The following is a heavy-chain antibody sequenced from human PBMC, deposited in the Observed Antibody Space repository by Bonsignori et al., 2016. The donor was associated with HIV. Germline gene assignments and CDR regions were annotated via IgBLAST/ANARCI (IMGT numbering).Heavy chain of an antibody. J-gene: IGHJ3*02. CDR1: GGSISSTNYF. D-gene: IGHD2-15*01. CDR3: AKAPTPLLLPGGFLLYVRILVLYI. CDR2: IYYSGDT. V-gene: IGHV4-39*07. Sequence: QVQLQESGPGLVKPSETLSLTCTVSGGSISSTNYFWGWIRQSPGKGLEWIGKIYYSGDTYYNPSLKSRVTISIDTSKNQFSLKLGSVTAADTAVYFCAKAPTPLLLPGGFLLYVRILVLYIWAEGTMVTVSS.